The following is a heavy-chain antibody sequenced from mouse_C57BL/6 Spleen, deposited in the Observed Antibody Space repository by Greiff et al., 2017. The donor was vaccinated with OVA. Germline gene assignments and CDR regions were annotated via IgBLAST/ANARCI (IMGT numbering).Heavy chain of an antibody. J-gene: IGHJ3*01. CDR3: ARSTTGVGGAWLDD. CDR1: GYTFTSYW. CDR2: IDPNSGGT. D-gene: IGHD1-1*01. V-gene: IGHV1-72*01. Sequence: VQLQQPGAELVKPGASVKLSCKASGYTFTSYWMHWVKQRPGRGLEWIGRIDPNSGGTKYTEKFKSKATLTVDKPSSTAYMQLSSLTSGDSAVYYGARSTTGVGGAWLDDWGKGTLVTVSA.